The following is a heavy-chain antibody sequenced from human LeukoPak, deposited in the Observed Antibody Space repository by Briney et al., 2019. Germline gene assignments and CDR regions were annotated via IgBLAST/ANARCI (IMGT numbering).Heavy chain of an antibody. CDR2: INPNSGGT. D-gene: IGHD6-13*01. J-gene: IGHJ4*02. V-gene: IGHV1-2*02. CDR3: ARGAGSSWYDPSYYFDY. CDR1: GYTFTGYY. Sequence: ASVKVSCKASGYTFTGYYMHWVRQAPGQGLEWMGWINPNSGGTNYAQKFQGRVTMTRDTSISTAYMELSRLRSDDTAVYYCARGAGSSWYDPSYYFDYWGQGTLVTVSS.